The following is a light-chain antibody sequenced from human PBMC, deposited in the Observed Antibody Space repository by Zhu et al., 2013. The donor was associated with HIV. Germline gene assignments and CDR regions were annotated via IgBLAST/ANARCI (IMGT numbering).Light chain of an antibody. CDR1: HRVSSY. V-gene: IGKV3-11*01. CDR2: DSS. CDR3: QQLNT. J-gene: IGKJ2*01. Sequence: EIVLTQTPATLSLSPGERATLSCRASHRVSSYLAWYQQKPGQAPRLLIYDSSNRATGIPARFSGSGSGTDFTLTISSLEPEDFAVYYCQQLNTFGQGTKLEI.